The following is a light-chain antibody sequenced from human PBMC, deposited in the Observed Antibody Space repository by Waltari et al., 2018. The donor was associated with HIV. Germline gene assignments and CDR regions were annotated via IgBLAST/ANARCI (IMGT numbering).Light chain of an antibody. CDR3: QAWDSSTGLYV. V-gene: IGLV3-1*01. CDR2: QDS. CDR1: KLGAKY. J-gene: IGLJ1*01. Sequence: SYELTQPPSVSVSPGQTASITCSGDKLGAKYACWYQQKPGQSPVLVIYQDSKRPSGIPERFSGPNSGNTATLTISGTQAMDEADYYCQAWDSSTGLYVFGTGTKVTVL.